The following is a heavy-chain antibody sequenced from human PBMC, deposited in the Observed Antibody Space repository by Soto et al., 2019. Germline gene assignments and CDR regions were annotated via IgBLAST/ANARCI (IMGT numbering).Heavy chain of an antibody. CDR2: IDHSGST. CDR3: ARRPTEHYYYYMDV. D-gene: IGHD4-4*01. J-gene: IGHJ6*03. CDR1: SGSISSSNW. V-gene: IGHV4-4*02. Sequence: QVQLQESGPGLVKPSGTLSLTCAVSSGSISSSNWWSWVRQPPGKGLEWIGEIDHSGSTNYNPSLNSRVTISVDKSKNQFSLKLSSVTAADTAVYYCARRPTEHYYYYMDVWGKGTTVTVSS.